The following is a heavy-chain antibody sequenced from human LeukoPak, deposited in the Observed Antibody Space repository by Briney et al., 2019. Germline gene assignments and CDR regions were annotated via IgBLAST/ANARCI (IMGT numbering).Heavy chain of an antibody. CDR3: ARGNYDFWSGYSTHTYYYYMDA. CDR2: IYTSGST. J-gene: IGHJ6*03. D-gene: IGHD3-3*01. V-gene: IGHV4-4*07. CDR1: GGSISSYY. Sequence: SETLSLTCTVSGGSISSYYWSWIRQPAGKGLEWIGRIYTSGSTNYNPSLKSRVTMSVDTSKNQFSLKLSSVTAADTAVYYCARGNYDFWSGYSTHTYYYYMDAWGKGTTVTVSS.